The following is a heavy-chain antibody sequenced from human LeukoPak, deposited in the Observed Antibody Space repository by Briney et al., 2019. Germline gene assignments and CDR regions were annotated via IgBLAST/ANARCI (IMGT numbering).Heavy chain of an antibody. CDR3: ARRDGDNYDFDY. CDR1: GASVRSHY. Sequence: SETLSLTCTVSGASVRSHYWSWIRQTPGKGLEWLGYGFYIGRTNYNPSLGSRVAISLDTSKNQFSLRLTAVTAAGTAVYYCARRDGDNYDFDYWGQGILVTVSS. D-gene: IGHD5-24*01. V-gene: IGHV4-59*02. CDR2: GFYIGRT. J-gene: IGHJ4*02.